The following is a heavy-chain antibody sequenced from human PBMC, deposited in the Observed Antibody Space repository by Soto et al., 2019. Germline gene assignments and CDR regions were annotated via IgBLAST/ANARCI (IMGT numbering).Heavy chain of an antibody. J-gene: IGHJ6*02. D-gene: IGHD3-10*01. V-gene: IGHV3-33*01. CDR1: GFTFSSYG. CDR3: ARWSYYYGSGSSHYGMDV. CDR2: IWYDGSNK. Sequence: QVQLVESGGGVVQPGRSLRLSCAASGFTFSSYGMHWVRQAPGKGLEWVAVIWYDGSNKYYADSVKGRFTISRDNSKNTLYLQMNSLRAEDTAVYYWARWSYYYGSGSSHYGMDVWGQGTTVTVSS.